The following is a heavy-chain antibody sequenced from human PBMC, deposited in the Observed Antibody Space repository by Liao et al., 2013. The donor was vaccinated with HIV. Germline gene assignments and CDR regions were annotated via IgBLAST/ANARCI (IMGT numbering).Heavy chain of an antibody. CDR1: GGSISSGSYY. D-gene: IGHD7-27*01. CDR2: IYTSGST. J-gene: IGHJ3*02. Sequence: QLQLQESGSGLVKPSQTLSLTCTVSGGSISSGSYYWSWIRQPAGKGLEWIGRIYTSGSTNYNPSLKSRVTISVDTSKNQFSLKLSSVTAADTAVYYCARDSHWGWGSRSRGANAFDIWGQGTMVTVSS. V-gene: IGHV4-61*02. CDR3: ARDSHWGWGSRSRGANAFDI.